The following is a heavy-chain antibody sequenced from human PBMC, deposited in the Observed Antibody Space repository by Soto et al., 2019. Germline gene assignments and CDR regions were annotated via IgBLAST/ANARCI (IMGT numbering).Heavy chain of an antibody. CDR1: GYTFTSYA. Sequence: ASVKVSCKASGYTFTSYAMHWVRQAPGQRLEWMGWINAGNGNTKYSQKFQGRVTITRDTSASTAYMELSSLRSEDTAVYYCARQAGDCSSTSCYLQDLNWFDPWGQGTLVTVSS. V-gene: IGHV1-3*01. CDR2: INAGNGNT. J-gene: IGHJ5*02. D-gene: IGHD2-2*01. CDR3: ARQAGDCSSTSCYLQDLNWFDP.